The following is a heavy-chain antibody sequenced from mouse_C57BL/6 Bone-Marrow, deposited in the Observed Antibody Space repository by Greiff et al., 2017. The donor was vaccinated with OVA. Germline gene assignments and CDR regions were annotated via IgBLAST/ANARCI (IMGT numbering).Heavy chain of an antibody. D-gene: IGHD1-1*01. CDR2: ISGGGGNN. V-gene: IGHV5-9*01. J-gene: IGHJ2*01. CDR3: ARHDDGSSDGY. Sequence: DVMLVESGGGLVKPGGSLKLSCAASGFTFSSYTMSWVRQTPEKRLEWVATISGGGGNNYYPDSVKGRFTISRDKAKNTLYLQMSSLRSEDTALYYCARHDDGSSDGYWGQGTTLTVS. CDR1: GFTFSSYT.